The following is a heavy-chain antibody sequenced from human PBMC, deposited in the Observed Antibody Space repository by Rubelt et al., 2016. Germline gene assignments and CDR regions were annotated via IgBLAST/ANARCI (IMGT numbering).Heavy chain of an antibody. CDR3: ARDDSTSSAGWFDP. V-gene: IGHV4-59*11. Sequence: QVLLQESGPGLVKPSETLSLTCSISDSSMNIHSWSWFRRPPGKGLEWIGFVSDSGRTNYNPSLESRVSLSMDRSKAEFYKNLKSVTASDTAVYYCARDDSTSSAGWFDPWGPGTLVTVSS. J-gene: IGHJ5*02. CDR2: VSDSGRT. D-gene: IGHD6-6*01. CDR1: DSSMNIHS.